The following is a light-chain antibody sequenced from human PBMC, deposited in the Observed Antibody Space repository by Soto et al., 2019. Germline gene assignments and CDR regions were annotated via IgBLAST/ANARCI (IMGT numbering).Light chain of an antibody. CDR2: EVS. V-gene: IGLV2-18*02. CDR1: SSDIGSYDR. J-gene: IGLJ1*01. Sequence: QSALTQPPSVSGSPGQSVTISRTGTSSDIGSYDRVSWYQQPPGTAPRLMIYEVSNRPSGVPDRFSGSKSGNTASLTISGLQPEDETDYYCTSFTTSKTCIFGTGTKVTVL. CDR3: TSFTTSKTCI.